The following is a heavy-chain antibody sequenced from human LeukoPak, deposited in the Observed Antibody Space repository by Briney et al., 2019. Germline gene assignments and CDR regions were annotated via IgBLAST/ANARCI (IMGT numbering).Heavy chain of an antibody. Sequence: GGSLRLSCAASGFTFSDYYMSWIRQAPGKGLEWVAIIKGDGSEIKYVDSVKGRFTISRDNARNSVYLQMNSLRVEDTAVYYCARGSGWLLDSWGHGTLVTVSS. CDR1: GFTFSDYY. D-gene: IGHD6-19*01. CDR2: IKGDGSEI. V-gene: IGHV3-7*01. CDR3: ARGSGWLLDS. J-gene: IGHJ5*01.